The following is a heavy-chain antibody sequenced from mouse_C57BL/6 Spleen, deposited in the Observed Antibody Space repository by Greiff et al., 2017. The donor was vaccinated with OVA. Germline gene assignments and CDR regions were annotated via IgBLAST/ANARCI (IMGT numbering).Heavy chain of an antibody. Sequence: VKLVESGPELVKPGASVKISCKASGYAFSSSWMNWVKQRPGKGLEWIGRIYPGDGDTNYNGKFKGKATLTADKSSSTAYMQLSSLTSEDSAVYFCARVVATDWYFDVWGTGTTVTVSS. D-gene: IGHD1-1*01. CDR3: ARVVATDWYFDV. CDR1: GYAFSSSW. J-gene: IGHJ1*03. CDR2: IYPGDGDT. V-gene: IGHV1-82*01.